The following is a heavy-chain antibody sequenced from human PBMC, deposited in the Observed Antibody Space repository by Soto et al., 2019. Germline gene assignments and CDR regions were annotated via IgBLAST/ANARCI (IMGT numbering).Heavy chain of an antibody. J-gene: IGHJ6*02. Sequence: GASVKVSCKASGYTFTSYAMHWVRQAPGQRLEWMGWINAGNGNTKYSQKFQGRVTITRDTSASTAYMELSSLRSEDTAVYYCAREGYGSGTYYYYYGMDVWGQGTTVTVSS. CDR3: AREGYGSGTYYYYYGMDV. CDR2: INAGNGNT. D-gene: IGHD3-10*01. V-gene: IGHV1-3*01. CDR1: GYTFTSYA.